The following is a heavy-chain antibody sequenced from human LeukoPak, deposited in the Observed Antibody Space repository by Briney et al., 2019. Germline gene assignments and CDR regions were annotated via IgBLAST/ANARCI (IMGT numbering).Heavy chain of an antibody. J-gene: IGHJ4*02. CDR2: IYYSGST. V-gene: IGHV4-39*07. Sequence: SETLSLTCTVSGGSISSSSYYWGWIRQPPGKGLEWIGSIYYSGSTYYNPSLKSRVTISVDTSKNQFSLKLSSVTAADTAVYYCASDGREARIDYWGQGTLVTVSS. CDR3: ASDGREARIDY. CDR1: GGSISSSSYY.